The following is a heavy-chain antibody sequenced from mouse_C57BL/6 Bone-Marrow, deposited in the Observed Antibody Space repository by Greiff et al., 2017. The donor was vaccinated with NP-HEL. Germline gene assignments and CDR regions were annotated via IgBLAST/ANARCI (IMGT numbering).Heavy chain of an antibody. CDR2: IRSKISNYAT. J-gene: IGHJ1*03. CDR1: GFTFNTYA. Sequence: GGGLVQPKGSLKLSCAASGFTFNTYAMHWVRQAPGKGLEWVARIRSKISNYATYYADSVKDRFTISRDDSQSMLYLQMNNLKTEDTAMYYCVRGYFDVWGTGTTVTVSS. CDR3: VRGYFDV. V-gene: IGHV10-3*01.